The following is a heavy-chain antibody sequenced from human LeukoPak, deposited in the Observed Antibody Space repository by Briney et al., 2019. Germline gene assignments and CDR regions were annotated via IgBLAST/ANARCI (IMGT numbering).Heavy chain of an antibody. Sequence: ASVKVSCKASGYTFTGYYMHWVGQAPGQGLEWMGWINPNSGGTNYAQKFQGRVTMTRDTSISTAYMELSRLRSDDTAVYYCARLRDCSSTSCYNFGFWGQGTLVTVSS. D-gene: IGHD2-2*02. J-gene: IGHJ4*02. V-gene: IGHV1-2*02. CDR2: INPNSGGT. CDR1: GYTFTGYY. CDR3: ARLRDCSSTSCYNFGF.